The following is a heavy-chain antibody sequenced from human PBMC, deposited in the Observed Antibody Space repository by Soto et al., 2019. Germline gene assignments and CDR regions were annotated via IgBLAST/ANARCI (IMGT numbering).Heavy chain of an antibody. D-gene: IGHD3-3*01. CDR3: ARDENTIFGVVIRRPYGMDV. CDR1: GGTFSSYA. J-gene: IGHJ6*02. V-gene: IGHV1-69*13. CDR2: IIPIFGTA. Sequence: VASVKVCCKASGGTFSSYAISWVRQAPGQGLEWMGGIIPIFGTANYAQKFQGRVTITADESTSTAYMELSSLRSEDTAVYYCARDENTIFGVVIRRPYGMDVWGQGTTVTVSS.